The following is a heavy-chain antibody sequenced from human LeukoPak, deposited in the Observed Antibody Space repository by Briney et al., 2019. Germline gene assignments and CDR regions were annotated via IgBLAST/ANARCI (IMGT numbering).Heavy chain of an antibody. CDR2: ISGSGGST. V-gene: IGHV3-23*01. Sequence: PGGSLRLSCAASGFTFSSYAMSWVRQAPGKGLEWVSAISGSGGSTYYADSVKGRFTISRDNSKNTLYLQMNSLRAEDTAVYYCAKGGSGRYYYYGMDVWGQGTTVTVSS. J-gene: IGHJ6*02. CDR3: AKGGSGRYYYYGMDV. D-gene: IGHD3-10*01. CDR1: GFTFSSYA.